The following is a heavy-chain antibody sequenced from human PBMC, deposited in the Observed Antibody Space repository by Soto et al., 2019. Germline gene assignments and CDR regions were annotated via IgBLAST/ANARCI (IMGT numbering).Heavy chain of an antibody. CDR2: INAGNGNT. Sequence: QVQLVQSGAEVKKPGASVKVSCKASGYTFTSYAMHWVRQAPGQRLEWMGWINAGNGNTKYSQKFQGRVTITRDTSASTAYMELSSLRCEDTAVYYCAREAYYDFWSGYLGHYYYYYMDVWGKGTTVTVSS. CDR1: GYTFTSYA. CDR3: AREAYYDFWSGYLGHYYYYYMDV. J-gene: IGHJ6*03. V-gene: IGHV1-3*01. D-gene: IGHD3-3*01.